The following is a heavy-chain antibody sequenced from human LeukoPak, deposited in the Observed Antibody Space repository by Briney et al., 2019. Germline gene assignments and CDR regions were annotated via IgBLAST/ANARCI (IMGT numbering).Heavy chain of an antibody. D-gene: IGHD2-2*01. CDR1: GFNFRNYP. CDR2: IGGNGDTT. Sequence: GGSLRLSCAASGFNFRNYPMRWVRQAPGKGLEYVSAIGGNGDTTYYEDSVKGRVTISRDNTKNTLYLQLSSLRVEDTAVYYCVKDEGYCSSVSCSPSYWGQGTLVTASS. J-gene: IGHJ4*02. V-gene: IGHV3-64D*06. CDR3: VKDEGYCSSVSCSPSY.